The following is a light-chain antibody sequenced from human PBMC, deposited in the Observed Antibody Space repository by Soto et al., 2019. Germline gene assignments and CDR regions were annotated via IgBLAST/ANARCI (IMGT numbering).Light chain of an antibody. CDR2: EVS. CDR1: SSDVGGYNY. V-gene: IGLV2-8*01. CDR3: CSYAGSSTSV. J-gene: IGLJ1*01. Sequence: QSALTQPPSASGSPGQSVTISCTGTSSDVGGYNYVSWYQQHPGKAPKLIISEVSKRPSGVPDRFSGSKSGNTASLTVSGLQAEDEADYYCCSYAGSSTSVFGTGTKVTVL.